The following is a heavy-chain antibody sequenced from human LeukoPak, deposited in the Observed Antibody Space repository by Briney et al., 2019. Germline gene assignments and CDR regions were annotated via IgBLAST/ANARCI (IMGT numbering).Heavy chain of an antibody. V-gene: IGHV1-2*02. CDR2: INPNSGGT. CDR3: ASGYCTNGVCYTVDY. CDR1: GYTFTGYY. D-gene: IGHD2-8*01. Sequence: ASVKVSCKASGYTFTGYYMHWVRQAPGQGLEWMGWINPNSGGTNYAQKFQGRVTMTRDTSISTAYMELSRLRSDDTAVYYCASGYCTNGVCYTVDYWGQGTLVTVSS. J-gene: IGHJ4*02.